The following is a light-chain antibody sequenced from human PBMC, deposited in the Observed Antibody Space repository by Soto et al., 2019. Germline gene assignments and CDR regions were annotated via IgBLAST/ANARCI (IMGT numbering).Light chain of an antibody. J-gene: IGKJ1*01. CDR3: HQYADTPRT. Sequence: DIVMTQSPDSLAVSLGERATINCKSSQSVLYSPNNKNYLAWYQKKPGQPPKLLIYWASNRESGVPDRFSGSGSATDFTLTINSLQAEDVATDYCHQYADTPRTFGQGTKVEIK. V-gene: IGKV4-1*01. CDR2: WAS. CDR1: QSVLYSPNNKNY.